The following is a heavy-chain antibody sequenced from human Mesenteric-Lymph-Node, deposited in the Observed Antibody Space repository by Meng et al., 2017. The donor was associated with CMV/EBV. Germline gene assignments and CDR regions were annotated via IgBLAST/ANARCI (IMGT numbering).Heavy chain of an antibody. Sequence: SETLSLTCTVSGASVSSGTYYWSWIRQPPGKGLEWIGYIYYSGSTTYNPSLKSRVTISVETSKNQFSLKLSSVTAADTAVYYCARIYSGYDAFDIWGQGTMVTVSS. CDR3: ARIYSGYDAFDI. V-gene: IGHV4-61*01. CDR2: IYYSGST. J-gene: IGHJ3*02. CDR1: GASVSSGTYY. D-gene: IGHD2-21*01.